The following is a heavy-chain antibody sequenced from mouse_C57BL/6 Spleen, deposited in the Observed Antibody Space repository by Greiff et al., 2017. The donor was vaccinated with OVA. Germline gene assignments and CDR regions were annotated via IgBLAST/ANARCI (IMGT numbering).Heavy chain of an antibody. CDR3: ARERGRGYAMDY. V-gene: IGHV1-22*01. Sequence: EVKLQQSGPELVKPGASVKMSCKASGYTFTDYNMHWVKQSHGKSLEWIGYINPNNGGTSYNQKFKGKATLTVNKSSSTAYMELRSLTSEDSAVYYCARERGRGYAMDYWGQGTSVTVSS. CDR1: GYTFTDYN. D-gene: IGHD3-3*01. J-gene: IGHJ4*01. CDR2: INPNNGGT.